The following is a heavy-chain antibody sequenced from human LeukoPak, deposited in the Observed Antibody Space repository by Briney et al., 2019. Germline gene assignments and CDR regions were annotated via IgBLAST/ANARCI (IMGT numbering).Heavy chain of an antibody. CDR1: GFTFSSYW. Sequence: GGSLRLSCAASGFTFSSYWMHWVRQVPGKGLVWVSRNKSGGSTNYAGSVKGRFTISRDNATNTLYLQMNSLRAEDTAVYYCVAYDSSGYYNYWGQGTLVTPSA. J-gene: IGHJ4*02. D-gene: IGHD3-22*01. CDR3: VAYDSSGYYNY. V-gene: IGHV3-74*01. CDR2: NKSGGST.